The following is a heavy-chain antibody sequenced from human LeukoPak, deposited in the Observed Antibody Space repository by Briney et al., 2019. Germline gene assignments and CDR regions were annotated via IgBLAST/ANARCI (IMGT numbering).Heavy chain of an antibody. CDR2: IKPDGSEK. Sequence: SLRLSCXSSGFTFSNYWMSWVRQAPGMGLEWVANIKPDGSEKHYVDSVKGRFTISRDNAKNSLYLQMNSLRVEDTAVYYCTRGGYWVDYWGQGTLITVPS. CDR1: GFTFSNYW. CDR3: TRGGYWVDY. V-gene: IGHV3-7*01. J-gene: IGHJ4*02. D-gene: IGHD2-15*01.